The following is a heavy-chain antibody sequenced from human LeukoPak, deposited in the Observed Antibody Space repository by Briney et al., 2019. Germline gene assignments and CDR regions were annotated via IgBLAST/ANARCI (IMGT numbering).Heavy chain of an antibody. V-gene: IGHV3-11*01. CDR1: GFTFSDYY. CDR2: ISSSGSTI. D-gene: IGHD3-10*01. CDR3: AINFYMVRGEIFDY. J-gene: IGHJ4*02. Sequence: GGSLRLSCAASGFTFSDYYMSWIRQAPGKGLEWVSYISSSGSTIYYAGSVKGRFTISRDNAKNSLYLQMNSLRAEDTAVYYCAINFYMVRGEIFDYWGQGTLVTVSS.